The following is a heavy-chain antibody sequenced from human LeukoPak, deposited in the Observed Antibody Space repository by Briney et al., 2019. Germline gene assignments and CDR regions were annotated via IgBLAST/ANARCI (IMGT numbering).Heavy chain of an antibody. CDR1: GFTFSNYA. V-gene: IGHV3-23*01. CDR3: ARPYSSGWYAY. J-gene: IGHJ4*02. CDR2: ISGSGGST. Sequence: GGSLRLSCAASGFTFSNYAMSWVRQAPGKGLEWVSVISGSGGSTYYVDSVQGRFTISRDNSKNTLFLQMDSLRAEDTAVYYCARPYSSGWYAYWGQGTLVTVSS. D-gene: IGHD6-19*01.